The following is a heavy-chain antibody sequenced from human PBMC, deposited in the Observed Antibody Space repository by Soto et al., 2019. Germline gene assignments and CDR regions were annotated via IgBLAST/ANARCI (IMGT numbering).Heavy chain of an antibody. CDR1: GFTSSDAW. V-gene: IGHV3-15*01. D-gene: IGHD3-3*01. CDR3: ASGTGKSDFDY. CDR2: IKSKAEAATR. J-gene: IGHJ4*02. Sequence: PGGSXRLSCAASGFTSSDAWMSWVRQAPGKGLEWVGRIKSKAEAATRDFAAPVKGRFAISRDGSKNTVFLQMNSLKIEDSGVYYCASGTGKSDFDYWGLGILVTVS.